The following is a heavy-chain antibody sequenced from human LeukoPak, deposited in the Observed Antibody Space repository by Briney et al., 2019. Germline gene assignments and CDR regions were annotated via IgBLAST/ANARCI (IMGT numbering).Heavy chain of an antibody. CDR3: AKARGSSGLFALGVDP. Sequence: PSETLSLTCTVSGGSSSSGAYYWGWIRQPPGKGLGWIGYIYHSGSTYYNPSLKSRVTISVDTSKSQFSLKLSSVTAADTAVYYCAKARGSSGLFALGVDPWGQGTLVTVSS. CDR2: IYHSGST. CDR1: GGSSSSGAYY. D-gene: IGHD3-22*01. V-gene: IGHV4-39*07. J-gene: IGHJ5*02.